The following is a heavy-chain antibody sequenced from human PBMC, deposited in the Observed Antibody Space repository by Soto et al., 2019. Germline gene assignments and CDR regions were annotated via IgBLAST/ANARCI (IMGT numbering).Heavy chain of an antibody. CDR3: ARDSGGGNSF. Sequence: XGSLRLSCAASGFTFSSYEMNWVRQAPGKGLEWVSYISSSGSTIYYADSVKGRFTISRDNAKNSLYLQMNSLRAEDTAVYYCARDSGGGNSFWGQGTLVTVSS. CDR2: ISSSGSTI. V-gene: IGHV3-48*03. J-gene: IGHJ4*02. CDR1: GFTFSSYE. D-gene: IGHD2-21*02.